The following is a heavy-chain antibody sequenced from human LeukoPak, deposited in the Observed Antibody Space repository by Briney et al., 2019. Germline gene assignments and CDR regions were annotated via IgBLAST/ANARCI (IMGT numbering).Heavy chain of an antibody. CDR3: TRVEDTSGWFDY. Sequence: SQTLSLTCALSGDSFSSNSAAWNWIRQSPSRGLEWLGRTYYRSKWYHDYAVSVRSRIAINPDTSKNQVSLQLNSVTPEDTAVYYCTRVEDTSGWFDYWGQGTLVTVSS. CDR1: GDSFSSNSAA. D-gene: IGHD6-19*01. J-gene: IGHJ5*01. CDR2: TYYRSKWYH. V-gene: IGHV6-1*01.